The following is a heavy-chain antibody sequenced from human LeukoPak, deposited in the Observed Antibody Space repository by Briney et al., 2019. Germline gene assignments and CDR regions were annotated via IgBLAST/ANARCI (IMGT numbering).Heavy chain of an antibody. J-gene: IGHJ4*02. CDR2: ISGSSSST. V-gene: IGHV3-48*02. Sequence: ETLSLTCAVFGGSFSSYYWSWVRQAPGKGLEWVSFISGSSSSTFYADSVKGRFTVSRDNAKNALYLQMNSLRDEDTAVYYCARNPGGIGDYWGQGTLVTVSS. CDR3: ARNPGGIGDY. D-gene: IGHD4-23*01. CDR1: GGSFSSYY.